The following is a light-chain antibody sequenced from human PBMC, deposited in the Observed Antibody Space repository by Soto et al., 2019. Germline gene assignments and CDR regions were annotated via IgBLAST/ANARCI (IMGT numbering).Light chain of an antibody. J-gene: IGLJ1*01. CDR2: DVT. V-gene: IGLV2-14*01. Sequence: LNQPASVSGSPGQSITIFCTGTSSDVGGYNSVSWYRQDPGKAPKLMIYDVTNRPSGVSNRFSGSKSGNTASLTISGLQAEDEADYYCSSFTSSITYVFGTGTKVTVL. CDR1: SSDVGGYNS. CDR3: SSFTSSITYV.